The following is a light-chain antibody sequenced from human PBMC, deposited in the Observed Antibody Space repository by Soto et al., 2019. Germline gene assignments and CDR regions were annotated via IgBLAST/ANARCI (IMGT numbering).Light chain of an antibody. CDR1: SSDVGGYNY. Sequence: QSVLTQPASVSGSPGQSITISCTGTSSDVGGYNYVSWYQQHPGKAPKLMIYEVSNRPSGVSNRFSGSKSGNTASLTISGLQAEDEADYYCSSYTSSSFWVFGGATKLTVL. CDR2: EVS. CDR3: SSYTSSSFWV. V-gene: IGLV2-14*01. J-gene: IGLJ3*02.